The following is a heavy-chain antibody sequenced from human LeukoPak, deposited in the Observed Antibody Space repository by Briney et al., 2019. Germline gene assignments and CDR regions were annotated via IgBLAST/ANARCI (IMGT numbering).Heavy chain of an antibody. V-gene: IGHV3-30*02. D-gene: IGHD3-22*01. CDR3: AKVKYDSQRGAFDI. CDR1: GFTFSSYG. Sequence: GGSLRLSCAASGFTFSSYGMHWVRQAPGKGLEGVAFIRYDGSNKYYADSVKGRFTISRDNSKNTLYLQMNSLRAEDTAVYYCAKVKYDSQRGAFDIWGQGTMVTVSS. J-gene: IGHJ3*02. CDR2: IRYDGSNK.